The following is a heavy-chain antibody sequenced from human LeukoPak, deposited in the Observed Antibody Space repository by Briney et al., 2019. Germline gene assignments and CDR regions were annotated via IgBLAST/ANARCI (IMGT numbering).Heavy chain of an antibody. J-gene: IGHJ4*02. V-gene: IGHV4-34*01. Sequence: SETLSVTCAVYGGSFSSYYWSWIRQPPGKGLEWIGEINHSGSTNYNPSLKSRVTISVDTSKNQFSLKLSSVTAADTAVYYCARGRVYCSGGSCYPRYFDYWGQGTLVTVSS. CDR1: GGSFSSYY. CDR3: ARGRVYCSGGSCYPRYFDY. CDR2: INHSGST. D-gene: IGHD2-15*01.